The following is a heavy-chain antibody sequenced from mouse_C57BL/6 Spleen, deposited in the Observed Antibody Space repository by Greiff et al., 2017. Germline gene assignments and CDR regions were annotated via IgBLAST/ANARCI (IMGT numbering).Heavy chain of an antibody. D-gene: IGHD1-1*01. CDR1: GYTFTDYE. CDR3: SGSSYVNFDY. CDR2: IDPETGGT. Sequence: QVQLKESGAELVRPGASVTLSCKASGYTFTDYEMHWVKQTPVHGLEWIGAIDPETGGTAYNQKFKGKAILTADKSSSTAYMELRSLTSEDSAVYYCSGSSYVNFDYWGQGTTLTVSS. J-gene: IGHJ2*01. V-gene: IGHV1-15*01.